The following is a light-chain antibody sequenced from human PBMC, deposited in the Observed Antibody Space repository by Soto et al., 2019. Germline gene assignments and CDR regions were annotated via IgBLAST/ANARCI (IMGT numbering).Light chain of an antibody. CDR2: DNN. Sequence: QSVLTQPPSVSAAPGQTVTISCSGSSSNIGNNYVSWYQQLPGTAPKLLIYDNNKRPSVIPDRSSGSKSRTSATLGITGLQTGDEAEYYCGAWESSLSVYVFATGTKLTVL. CDR1: SSNIGNNY. CDR3: GAWESSLSVYV. J-gene: IGLJ1*01. V-gene: IGLV1-51*01.